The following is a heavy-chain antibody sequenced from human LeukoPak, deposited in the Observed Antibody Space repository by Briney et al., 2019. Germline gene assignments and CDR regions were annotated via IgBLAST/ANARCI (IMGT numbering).Heavy chain of an antibody. CDR2: ISSSSSYI. D-gene: IGHD3-10*01. CDR1: GFTFSSYS. CDR3: ARGWFGEFYPYYFDY. J-gene: IGHJ4*02. Sequence: GGSLRLCCAASGFTFSSYSMNWVRQAPGKGLESVSSISSSSSYIYYADSVKGRCTISRDNAKNSLYLQMNSLRAEDTAVYYCARGWFGEFYPYYFDYWGQGTLVTVSS. V-gene: IGHV3-21*01.